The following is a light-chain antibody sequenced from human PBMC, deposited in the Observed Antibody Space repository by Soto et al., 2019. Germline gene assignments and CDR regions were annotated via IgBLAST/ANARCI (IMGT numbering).Light chain of an antibody. J-gene: IGKJ3*01. Sequence: DIVMTQSPHSLAVSLGERATINCKSSQSLLSSSDNNNYLAWFQQKPGQAPKLLISSASTRYSGVPDRFSGSGSGTEFTLTVSSLQAEDVAVYYCQQYYGSPITFGPGTKLEIK. V-gene: IGKV4-1*01. CDR2: SAS. CDR3: QQYYGSPIT. CDR1: QSLLSSSDNNNY.